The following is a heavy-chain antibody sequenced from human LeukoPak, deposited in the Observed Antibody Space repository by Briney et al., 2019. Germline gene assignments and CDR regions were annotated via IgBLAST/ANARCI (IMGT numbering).Heavy chain of an antibody. CDR2: IYYSGGT. D-gene: IGHD5-18*01. Sequence: SETLSLTCTVSGGSISSYYWSWIRQPPGKGLEWIGYIYYSGGTNYNPSLKSRVTISVDTSKNQFSLKLSSVTAADTAVYYCAREGGYSYGDAPLHFDYWGQGTLVTVSS. CDR1: GGSISSYY. V-gene: IGHV4-59*01. J-gene: IGHJ4*02. CDR3: AREGGYSYGDAPLHFDY.